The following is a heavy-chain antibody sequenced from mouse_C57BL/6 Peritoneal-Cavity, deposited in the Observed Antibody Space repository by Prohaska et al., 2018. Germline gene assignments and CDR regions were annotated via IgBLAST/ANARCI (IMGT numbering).Heavy chain of an antibody. V-gene: IGHV11-2*01. D-gene: IGHD2-1*01. CDR3: TRYGNYGYFDV. Sequence: EVQLLETGGGLVQPGLLRGLSCEGSGFTFSGLWMSWCRQTPGKSLEWIGVINSEFGAINYEPKIKDRFTISRDKDKSTVYLQMGNVRSEDTAAYFCTRYGNYGYFDVWGTGTTVTVSS. CDR1: GFTFSGLW. J-gene: IGHJ1*03. CDR2: INSEFGAI.